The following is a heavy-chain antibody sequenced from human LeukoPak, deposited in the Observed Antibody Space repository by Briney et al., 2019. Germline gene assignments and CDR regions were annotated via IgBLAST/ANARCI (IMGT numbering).Heavy chain of an antibody. CDR3: AFISSGWSILS. D-gene: IGHD6-19*01. J-gene: IGHJ5*02. Sequence: GASVKVSCKASGYTFTSHAMNWVRQAPGQGLEWMGWINTNTGNPTYAQGFTGRFVFSLDTSVSTAYLQIDSLKAEDTALYYCAFISSGWSILSWGQGTLVTVSS. V-gene: IGHV7-4-1*01. CDR1: GYTFTSHA. CDR2: INTNTGNP.